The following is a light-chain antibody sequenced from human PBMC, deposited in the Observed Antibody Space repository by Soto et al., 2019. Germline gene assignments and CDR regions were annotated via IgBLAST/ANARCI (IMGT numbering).Light chain of an antibody. V-gene: IGKV1-39*01. Sequence: DTQMTQSPSSLSASVGDRITITCRASQNVRSYLNWYQQKPGKAPNLLIYETSILENEVPSRFSGDGYGTDFTLTISSLHPEDFATYYCQQTFSLPRTFGPGTKVDIK. CDR3: QQTFSLPRT. CDR1: QNVRSY. CDR2: ETS. J-gene: IGKJ1*01.